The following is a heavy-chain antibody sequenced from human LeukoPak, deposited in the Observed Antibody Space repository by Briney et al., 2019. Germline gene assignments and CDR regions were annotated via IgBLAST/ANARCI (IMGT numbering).Heavy chain of an antibody. CDR2: VSGIVGST. CDR3: AKGITRSHAFDI. D-gene: IGHD3-10*01. J-gene: IGHJ3*02. V-gene: IGHV3-23*01. Sequence: RGSLRLSCAPSGFTSSSDGMSWVRHAPGKGLGWGSAVSGIVGSTYYADSVKGRFTISRDKSKNTLYLQMNSLRAQDTAVYYCAKGITRSHAFDIWGQGTMVTVSS. CDR1: GFTSSSDG.